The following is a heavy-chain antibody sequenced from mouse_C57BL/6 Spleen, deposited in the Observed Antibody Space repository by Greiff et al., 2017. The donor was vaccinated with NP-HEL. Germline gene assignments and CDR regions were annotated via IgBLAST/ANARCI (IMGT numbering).Heavy chain of an antibody. V-gene: IGHV5-17*01. Sequence: EVKLMESGGGLVKPGGSLKLSCAASGFTFSDYGMHWVRQAPEKGLEWVAYISSGSSTIYYADTVKGRFTISRDNAKNTLFLQMTSLRAEDTAMDYCARGAVVPFYYAMDYWGQGTSVTVSS. J-gene: IGHJ4*01. CDR3: ARGAVVPFYYAMDY. D-gene: IGHD1-1*01. CDR1: GFTFSDYG. CDR2: ISSGSSTI.